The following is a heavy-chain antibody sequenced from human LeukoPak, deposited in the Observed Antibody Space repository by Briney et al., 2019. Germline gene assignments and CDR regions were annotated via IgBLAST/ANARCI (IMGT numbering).Heavy chain of an antibody. V-gene: IGHV3-49*04. D-gene: IGHD3-3*01. CDR3: TRAAYYDFWSGYYF. CDR2: IRSKAYGGTT. CDR1: GFTFGDYA. Sequence: GGSLRLSCTASGFTFGDYAMSWVRQAPGKGLEWVGFIRSKAYGGTTEHAASVKGRFTISRDDSKSIAYLQTNSLKTEDTAVYYCTRAAYYDFWSGYYFWGQGTLVTVSS. J-gene: IGHJ4*02.